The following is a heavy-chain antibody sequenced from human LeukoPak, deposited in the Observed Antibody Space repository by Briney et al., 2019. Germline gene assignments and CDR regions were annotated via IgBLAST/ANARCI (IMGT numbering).Heavy chain of an antibody. Sequence: SETLSLTCTVSGGSISSSSYYWGWIRQPPGKGLEWIGSIYYSGSTYYNSSLKSRVTISVDTSKNQFSLKLSSVTAADTAVYYCARHKEMATIDYWGQGTLVTVSS. V-gene: IGHV4-39*01. CDR2: IYYSGST. CDR1: GGSISSSSYY. J-gene: IGHJ4*02. D-gene: IGHD5-24*01. CDR3: ARHKEMATIDY.